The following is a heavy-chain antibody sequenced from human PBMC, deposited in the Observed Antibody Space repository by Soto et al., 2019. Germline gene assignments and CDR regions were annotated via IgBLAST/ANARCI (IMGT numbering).Heavy chain of an antibody. D-gene: IGHD6-19*01. CDR2: VSAGGGAT. Sequence: EVQLLESGGGSVQPGGSLRLSCAASGFAFSSYAMNWVRQAPGKGLEWVSTVSAGGGATYYADSVKGRFTIFRDNSKHTLSLQMNSLRAEDTAVYFCTKDRSGGRAVGGFNYWGQGTLVTVSS. CDR1: GFAFSSYA. J-gene: IGHJ4*02. V-gene: IGHV3-23*01. CDR3: TKDRSGGRAVGGFNY.